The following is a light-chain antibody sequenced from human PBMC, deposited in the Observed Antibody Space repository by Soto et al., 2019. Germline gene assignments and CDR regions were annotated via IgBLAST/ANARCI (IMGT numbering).Light chain of an antibody. Sequence: EIVMTQSPATLSVSPGERATLSFMASQDININLAWYQQKAGQAPRLLIYSASTRAAGIPARFSGTGSETDFTLTIDSLQSEDFAVYYCQQYDNWPPYTFGQGTRLEIK. V-gene: IGKV3-15*01. CDR2: SAS. J-gene: IGKJ5*01. CDR1: QDININ. CDR3: QQYDNWPPYT.